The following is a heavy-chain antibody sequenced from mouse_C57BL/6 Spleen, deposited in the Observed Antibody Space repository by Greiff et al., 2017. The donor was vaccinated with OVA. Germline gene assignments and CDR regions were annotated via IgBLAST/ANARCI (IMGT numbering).Heavy chain of an antibody. CDR1: GYTFTSYW. J-gene: IGHJ4*01. Sequence: QVQLQQSGAELVKPGASVKMSCKASGYTFTSYWITWVKQRPGQGLEWIGDIYPGSGSTNYNEKFKSKATLTVDTSSSTAYMQLSSLTSEDSAVYYCARFDYDYGEGNAMDYWGQGTSVTVSS. CDR2: IYPGSGST. D-gene: IGHD2-4*01. CDR3: ARFDYDYGEGNAMDY. V-gene: IGHV1-55*01.